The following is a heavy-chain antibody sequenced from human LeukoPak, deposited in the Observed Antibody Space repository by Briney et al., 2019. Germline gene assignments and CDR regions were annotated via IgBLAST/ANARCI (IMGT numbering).Heavy chain of an antibody. CDR2: IRGSGGST. Sequence: GGSLRLSSAAPGFSFSSYDMSWDRQAPGKGLEWVSGIRGSGGSTFYADSVKGRFTISRDNSKNTLNLQMNSLRAEDTAVYYCAKSQLVGATYALDIWGQGTMVTVSS. D-gene: IGHD1-26*01. CDR1: GFSFSSYD. J-gene: IGHJ3*02. CDR3: AKSQLVGATYALDI. V-gene: IGHV3-23*01.